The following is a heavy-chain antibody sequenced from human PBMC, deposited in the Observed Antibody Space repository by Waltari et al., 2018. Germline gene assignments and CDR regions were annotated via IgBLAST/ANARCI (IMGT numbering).Heavy chain of an antibody. J-gene: IGHJ2*01. CDR1: GDSIISTYYY. Sequence: QLQLQESGPGLVKPSETLSLTCSVSGDSIISTYYYWGWIRQPPGKGLEWIGSIYYSGDTFYSPSLSSRVTISVETSKNQFSLKLTSVTAADTALYYCARVTSEFRSPYFYFDLWGRGTLVTVSA. CDR3: ARVTSEFRSPYFYFDL. V-gene: IGHV4-39*07. CDR2: IYYSGDT.